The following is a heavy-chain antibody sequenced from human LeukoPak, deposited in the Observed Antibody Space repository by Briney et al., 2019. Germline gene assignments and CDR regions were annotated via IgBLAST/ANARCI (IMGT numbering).Heavy chain of an antibody. Sequence: GASVKVSCKASGYTFTGYYMHWVRQAPGQGLEWMGWINPNSGGTNYAQKFQGRVTMTRDTSISTAYMELSRLRSDDTAVYYCARGRTEEYCSSTSCSPTYYYYYMDVWGKGTTVTVSS. CDR1: GYTFTGYY. CDR2: INPNSGGT. V-gene: IGHV1-2*02. CDR3: ARGRTEEYCSSTSCSPTYYYYYMDV. J-gene: IGHJ6*03. D-gene: IGHD2-2*01.